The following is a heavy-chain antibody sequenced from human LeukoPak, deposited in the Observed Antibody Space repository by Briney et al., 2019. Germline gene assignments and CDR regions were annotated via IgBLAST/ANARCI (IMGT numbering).Heavy chain of an antibody. CDR1: GYTFTGYY. CDR3: ATDSRHAYYFDY. Sequence: ASVKVSCKASGYTFTGYYMHWVRQAPGQGLEWMGWINPNSGGTNYAQKFQGRVTMTEDTSTDTAYMELSSLRSEDTAVYYCATDSRHAYYFDYWGQGTLVTVSS. J-gene: IGHJ4*02. V-gene: IGHV1-2*02. CDR2: INPNSGGT. D-gene: IGHD5-24*01.